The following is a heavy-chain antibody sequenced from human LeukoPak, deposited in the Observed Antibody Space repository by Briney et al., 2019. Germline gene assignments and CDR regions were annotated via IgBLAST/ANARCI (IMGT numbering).Heavy chain of an antibody. CDR3: VREAYSYDSSAPYYFDS. Sequence: GGSLRLSCAASGFTFSSYSMNWVRQARGKALECFSSISSSSSYIYYADSVKGRFTISRDNAKNSLYLQMNNLRAEDPGVYSCVREAYSYDSSAPYYFDSWGEGTLVTVSS. CDR1: GFTFSSYS. CDR2: ISSSSSYI. J-gene: IGHJ4*02. V-gene: IGHV3-21*01. D-gene: IGHD3-22*01.